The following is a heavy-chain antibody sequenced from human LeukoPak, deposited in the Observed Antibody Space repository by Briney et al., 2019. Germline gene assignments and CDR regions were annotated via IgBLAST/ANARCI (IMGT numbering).Heavy chain of an antibody. CDR1: GGSISSYY. Sequence: SETLSLTCTVSGGSISSYYWSWIRQPPGKGLEWIGYIYYSGSTNYNPSLKSRVTISVDTSKNQFSLKLSSVTAADTAVYYCARDLEGSGAWGQGTLVTVSS. V-gene: IGHV4-59*01. CDR3: ARDLEGSGA. CDR2: IYYSGST. J-gene: IGHJ5*02.